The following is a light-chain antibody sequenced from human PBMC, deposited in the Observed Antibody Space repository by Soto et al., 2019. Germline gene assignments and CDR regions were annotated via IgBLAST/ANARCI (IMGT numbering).Light chain of an antibody. CDR2: LNSDGSH. CDR3: QTWGTGIWV. V-gene: IGLV4-69*01. Sequence: QLVLTQSPSASASLGASVKLNCTLSRGHSSYAIAWHQQQPEQGPRYLMKLNSDGSHSKGDGIPDRFSGSSSGAERYLTISSLQSEDEADYYCQTWGTGIWVFGGGTKLTVL. J-gene: IGLJ3*02. CDR1: RGHSSYA.